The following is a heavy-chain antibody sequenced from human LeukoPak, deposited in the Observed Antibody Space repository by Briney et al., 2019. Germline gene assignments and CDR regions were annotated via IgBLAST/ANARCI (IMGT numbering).Heavy chain of an antibody. D-gene: IGHD3-10*01. CDR2: ISSSSSYI. J-gene: IGHJ6*02. CDR3: ARDRGVIDYYYYGMDV. CDR1: GFTFSSYS. Sequence: GGSLRLSCAASGFTFSSYSMNWVRQAPGKGLEWVSSISSSSSYIYYADSVKGRFTISRDNAKNSLYLQMNSLRAEDTAVYYCARDRGVIDYYYYGMDVWGQGTTVTVSS. V-gene: IGHV3-21*01.